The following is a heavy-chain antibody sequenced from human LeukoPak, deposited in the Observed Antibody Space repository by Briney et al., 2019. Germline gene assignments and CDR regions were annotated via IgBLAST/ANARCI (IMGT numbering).Heavy chain of an antibody. CDR2: FGPEDGET. D-gene: IGHD4-17*01. CDR3: ARVRDYGDPPRY. J-gene: IGHJ4*02. Sequence: ASVKVSCKVSGYTLTELSMHWVRQAPGKGLEWMGGFGPEDGETIYAQKFQGRVTITRDTSASTAYMELSSLRSEDTAVYYCARVRDYGDPPRYWGQGTLVTVSS. V-gene: IGHV1-24*01. CDR1: GYTLTELS.